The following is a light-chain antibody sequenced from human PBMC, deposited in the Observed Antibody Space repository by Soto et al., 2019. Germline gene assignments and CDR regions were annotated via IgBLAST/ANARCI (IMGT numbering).Light chain of an antibody. J-gene: IGKJ2*01. CDR1: QSISST. Sequence: EKVMTQPPAPLSVSPGERATLSCRASQSISSTLAWYQQKPGQAPRLLMYSASTRATGIPVRFSGSGSGTDFTLTISSVQSEDFAVYYCQQYNNWPRTFGQGTKLEIK. CDR3: QQYNNWPRT. CDR2: SAS. V-gene: IGKV3-15*01.